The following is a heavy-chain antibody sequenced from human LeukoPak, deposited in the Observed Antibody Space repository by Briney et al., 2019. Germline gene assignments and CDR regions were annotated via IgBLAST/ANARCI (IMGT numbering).Heavy chain of an antibody. CDR2: IYYSGST. D-gene: IGHD3-3*01. CDR3: ARAGGDFWSGYGGPYYYYYGMDV. V-gene: IGHV4-39*01. J-gene: IGHJ6*02. CDR1: GGSISSSSYY. Sequence: SETLSLTCTVSGGSISSSSYYWGWIRQPPGKGLEWIGSIYYSGSTYYNPSLKSRVTISVDTSKNQFSLKLSSVTAADTAVYYCARAGGDFWSGYGGPYYYYYGMDVWGQGTTVTVSS.